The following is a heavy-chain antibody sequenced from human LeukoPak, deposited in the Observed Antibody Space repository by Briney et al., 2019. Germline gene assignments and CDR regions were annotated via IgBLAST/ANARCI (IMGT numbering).Heavy chain of an antibody. V-gene: IGHV4-59*01. CDR2: IYHSGST. Sequence: SETLSLTCTVSGGSISSYYWSWIRQPPGKGLDWIGYIYHSGSTNYNPSLKSRFTISLDTSKNEFSLKLSSVTAADTAVYYCARTYYYGSGRYFDYWGQGTLVTVSS. D-gene: IGHD3-10*01. CDR1: GGSISSYY. CDR3: ARTYYYGSGRYFDY. J-gene: IGHJ4*02.